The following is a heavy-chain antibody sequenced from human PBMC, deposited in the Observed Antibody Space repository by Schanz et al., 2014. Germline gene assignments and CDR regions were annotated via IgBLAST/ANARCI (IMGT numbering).Heavy chain of an antibody. J-gene: IGHJ3*02. Sequence: VQLVESGGGLVKPGGSLRLSCAASGFIFSDYYMSWIRQAPGKGLEWVSYISPNNAYTKYADSVRGRFTISRDNAKNSLFLQMNSLRADDTAVYYCARDMLRRYGALEIWGRGTMVTVSS. V-gene: IGHV3-11*06. D-gene: IGHD2-8*01. CDR1: GFIFSDYY. CDR3: ARDMLRRYGALEI. CDR2: ISPNNAYT.